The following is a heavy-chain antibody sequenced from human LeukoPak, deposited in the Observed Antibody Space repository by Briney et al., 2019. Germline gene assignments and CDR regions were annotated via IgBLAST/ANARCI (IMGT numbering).Heavy chain of an antibody. V-gene: IGHV4-30-4*01. D-gene: IGHD6-6*01. CDR1: GGSISSGDYY. Sequence: SETLSLTCTVSGGSISSGDYYWSWIRQPPGKGLEWIGYIYYSGSTYYNPSLKSRVTISVDTSKNQFSLKLSSVTAADTAVYYCAREGIEYSSSSYAFDIWGQGTMVTVSS. J-gene: IGHJ3*02. CDR3: AREGIEYSSSSYAFDI. CDR2: IYYSGST.